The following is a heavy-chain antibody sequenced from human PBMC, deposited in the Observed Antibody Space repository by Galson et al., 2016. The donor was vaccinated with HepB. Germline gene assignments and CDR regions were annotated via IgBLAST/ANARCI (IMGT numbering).Heavy chain of an antibody. CDR2: IYTAGTT. J-gene: IGHJ4*02. CDR1: GFNVSDKY. Sequence: SLRLSCAASGFNVSDKYMTWVRQAPGKGLEWVSTIYTAGTTYCADSLRGRFTISRDKSQNTLFLQINSLRAEDTAVYFCAGGGAYFGSGSWNWGQGTRVTVSS. D-gene: IGHD3-10*01. V-gene: IGHV3-53*01. CDR3: AGGGAYFGSGSWN.